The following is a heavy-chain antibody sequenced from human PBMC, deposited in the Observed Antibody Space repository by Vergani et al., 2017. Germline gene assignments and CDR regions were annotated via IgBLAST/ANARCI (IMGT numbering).Heavy chain of an antibody. D-gene: IGHD2-2*01. V-gene: IGHV3-9*01. CDR1: GFTFADFS. Sequence: EVQLVESGGGLVLPGRALRLACSASGFTFADFSMHWVRQVPGKGLEWVSGISWNGGTLAYADSVKGRFTISRDNAKNSLYLQMDSLRAEDTAVYYCAREYSSTSGRAFDFCVQGTKVTVSS. J-gene: IGHJ3*01. CDR3: AREYSSTSGRAFDF. CDR2: ISWNGGTL.